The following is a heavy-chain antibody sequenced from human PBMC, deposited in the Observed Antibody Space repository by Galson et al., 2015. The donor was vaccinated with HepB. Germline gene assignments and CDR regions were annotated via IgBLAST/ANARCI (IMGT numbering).Heavy chain of an antibody. CDR2: IIPILGIA. V-gene: IGHV1-69*04. J-gene: IGHJ4*02. CDR3: ARDVPSSSWYYHFDY. CDR1: GGTFSSYA. Sequence: SVKVSCKASGGTFSSYAISWVRQAPGQGLEWMGRIIPILGIANYAQKFQGRVTITADKSTSTAYMELSSLRSEDTAVYYCARDVPSSSWYYHFDYWGQGTLVTVSS. D-gene: IGHD6-13*01.